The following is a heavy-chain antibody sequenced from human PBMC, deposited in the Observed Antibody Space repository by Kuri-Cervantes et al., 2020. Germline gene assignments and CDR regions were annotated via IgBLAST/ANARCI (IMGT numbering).Heavy chain of an antibody. V-gene: IGHV4-4*07. CDR2: IYTSGST. D-gene: IGHD6-13*01. CDR1: GGSISSYY. CDR3: ARVDSWYGSSALDY. Sequence: GSLRLSCTVSGGSISSYYWSWIRQPAGKGLEWIGRIYTSGSTNYNPSLKSRVTISVDTSKNQFSLKLSSVTAADTAVYYCARVDSWYGSSALDYWGQGNLVTVSS. J-gene: IGHJ4*02.